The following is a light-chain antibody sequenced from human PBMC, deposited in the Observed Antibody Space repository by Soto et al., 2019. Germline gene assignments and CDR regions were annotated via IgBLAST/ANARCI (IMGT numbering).Light chain of an antibody. J-gene: IGKJ1*01. CDR1: QRVSSN. CDR2: GAS. CDR3: PQYNNWPPWT. Sequence: EIVMTQSPATLSVSPGERATLSCRASQRVSSNLAWYQQKPGQAPRLLIYGASTRATGIPARFSGSGSGTEFTLTISSLPSEDFAVYYCPQYNNWPPWTFGQGTKVEIK. V-gene: IGKV3-15*01.